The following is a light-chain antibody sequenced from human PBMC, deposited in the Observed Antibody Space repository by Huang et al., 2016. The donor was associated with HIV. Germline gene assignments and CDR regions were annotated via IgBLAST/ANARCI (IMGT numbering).Light chain of an antibody. V-gene: IGKV3-11*01. CDR1: QSVSSY. CDR3: QQRSTWPFT. CDR2: DAS. Sequence: EIVLTQSPATLSLSPGERATLSCRASQSVSSYLAWFQQKPGQAPRLLIYDASNRSTGLPARFSGSGSGTDFTLTISSLEPEDFAVYYCQQRSTWPFTFGPGTKVDIK. J-gene: IGKJ3*01.